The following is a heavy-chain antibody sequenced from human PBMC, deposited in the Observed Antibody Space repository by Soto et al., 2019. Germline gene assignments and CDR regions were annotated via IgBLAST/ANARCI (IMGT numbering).Heavy chain of an antibody. Sequence: ASVKVSCKASGYTFITYGISWVRQAPGQGLEWMGWISSYNGNTNYAQKLRGRVTMTTDTSTTTAYMELRSLRSDDTAVYYCARDRPTASIRARDYYYAMDVWGQRTTVTGSS. CDR2: ISSYNGNT. J-gene: IGHJ6*02. D-gene: IGHD6-6*01. CDR1: GYTFITYG. CDR3: ARDRPTASIRARDYYYAMDV. V-gene: IGHV1-18*01.